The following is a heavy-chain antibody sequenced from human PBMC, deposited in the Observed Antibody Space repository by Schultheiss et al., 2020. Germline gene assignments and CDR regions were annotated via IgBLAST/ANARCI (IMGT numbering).Heavy chain of an antibody. D-gene: IGHD5/OR15-5a*01. CDR3: ARGSRAGLRVLDY. CDR1: GGSISRGGYF. CDR2: IYFGGST. J-gene: IGHJ4*02. Sequence: SETLSLTCTVSGGSISRGGYFWGWFRQPPGKGLEWIGYIYFGGSTYYTPSLKSRVTISVDTSKNQFSLKLSSVTAADTAVYYCARGSRAGLRVLDYWGQGTLVTVSS. V-gene: IGHV4-61*08.